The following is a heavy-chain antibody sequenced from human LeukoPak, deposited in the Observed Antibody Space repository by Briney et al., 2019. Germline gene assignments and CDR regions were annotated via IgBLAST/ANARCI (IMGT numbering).Heavy chain of an antibody. V-gene: IGHV3-30*18. CDR3: AKDLHYYDSSGPNDYFDY. J-gene: IGHJ4*02. Sequence: GSLSLSCAASGFTFSSYGMHWVRQAPGKGLEWVAVISYDGSNKYYADSVKGRFTISRDNSKNTLYLQMNSLRAEDTAVYYCAKDLHYYDSSGPNDYFDYWGQGTLVTVSS. CDR2: ISYDGSNK. CDR1: GFTFSSYG. D-gene: IGHD3-22*01.